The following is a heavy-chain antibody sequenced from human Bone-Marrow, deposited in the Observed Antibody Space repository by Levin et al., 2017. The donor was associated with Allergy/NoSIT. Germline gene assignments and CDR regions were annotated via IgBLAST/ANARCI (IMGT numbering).Heavy chain of an antibody. J-gene: IGHJ3*02. D-gene: IGHD2-8*02. Sequence: GESLKISCKASGGIFSTYVISWVRQAPGKGLEWVSSISSSGSDMYYVDSVRGRFTISRDNAKNSLTLQMNSLRAEDTAVYYCARGIIGDVRVAHKEAFDIWGQGTMVSVSS. CDR3: ARGIIGDVRVAHKEAFDI. V-gene: IGHV3-21*01. CDR1: GGIFSTYV. CDR2: ISSSGSDM.